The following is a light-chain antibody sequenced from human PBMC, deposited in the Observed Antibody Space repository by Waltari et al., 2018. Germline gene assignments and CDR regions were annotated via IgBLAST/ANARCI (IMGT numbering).Light chain of an antibody. CDR2: GNS. V-gene: IGLV1-40*01. J-gene: IGLJ2*01. CDR3: QSYDSSLSGWV. CDR1: SSNLGAGYD. Sequence: QSVLTQPPSVSGAPGPRVTISCTGRSSNLGAGYDVHSYQQLPGTAPKLPIYGNSNRPSGVPDRFSGSKSGTSASLAITGLQAEDEADYYCQSYDSSLSGWVFGGGTKLTVL.